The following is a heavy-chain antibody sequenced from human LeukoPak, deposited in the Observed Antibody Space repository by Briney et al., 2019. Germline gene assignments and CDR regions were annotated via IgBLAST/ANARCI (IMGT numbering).Heavy chain of an antibody. J-gene: IGHJ4*02. Sequence: ASVKVSCKASGYTFTSYDINWVRQATGQGLEWMGWMNPTSGHTGYAQNFQGRVTMTRDTSISTAYMELNSLTSEDTAVYYCARSPVGVRKKHDFWGQGTLLIVSS. CDR2: MNPTSGHT. D-gene: IGHD3-10*01. CDR1: GYTFTSYD. CDR3: ARSPVGVRKKHDF. V-gene: IGHV1-8*01.